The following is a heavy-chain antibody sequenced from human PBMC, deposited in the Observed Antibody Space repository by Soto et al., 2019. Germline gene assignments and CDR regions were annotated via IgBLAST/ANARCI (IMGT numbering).Heavy chain of an antibody. Sequence: GGSLRLSCAASGFTFSSYGMHWVRQAPGKGLEWVAVISYDGSNKYYADSVKGRFTISRDNSKNTLYLQMNSLRAEDTAVYYCAKDGEVELVPPYYYYGMDVWGQGTTVTVSS. CDR3: AKDGEVELVPPYYYYGMDV. D-gene: IGHD6-13*01. J-gene: IGHJ6*02. CDR2: ISYDGSNK. V-gene: IGHV3-30*18. CDR1: GFTFSSYG.